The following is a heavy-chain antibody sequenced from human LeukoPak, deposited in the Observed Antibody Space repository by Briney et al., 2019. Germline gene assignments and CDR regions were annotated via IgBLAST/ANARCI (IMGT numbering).Heavy chain of an antibody. Sequence: GTLSLTCAVSGGSISSSNWWSWVRQAPGKGLEWVSAISGSGGSTYYADSVKGRFTISRDNSKNTLYLQMNSLRAEDTAVYYCAKSTGTVIARSVGAFDIWGQGTMVTVSS. CDR2: ISGSGGST. CDR1: GGSISSSN. V-gene: IGHV3-23*01. CDR3: AKSTGTVIARSVGAFDI. D-gene: IGHD2-21*01. J-gene: IGHJ3*02.